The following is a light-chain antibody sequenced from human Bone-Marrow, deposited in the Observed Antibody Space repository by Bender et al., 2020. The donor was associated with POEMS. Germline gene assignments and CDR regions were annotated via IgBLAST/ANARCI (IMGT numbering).Light chain of an antibody. CDR1: SSDVGNYNL. CDR3: SSYAGSNNLV. V-gene: IGLV2-23*02. Sequence: QSALTQPASVSGSPGQSITISCTGTSSDVGNYNLVSWFQQHPGEAPKLMIYEVSKRPSGVSNRFSGAKSGNTASLTISGLQAEDEADYYCSSYAGSNNLVFGGGTKLTV. J-gene: IGLJ2*01. CDR2: EVS.